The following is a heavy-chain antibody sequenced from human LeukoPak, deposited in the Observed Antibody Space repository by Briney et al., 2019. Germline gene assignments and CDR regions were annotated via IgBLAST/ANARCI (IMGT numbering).Heavy chain of an antibody. D-gene: IGHD1-14*01. V-gene: IGHV3-30-3*02. J-gene: IGHJ4*02. CDR3: AKHNPPGGY. Sequence: PGRSLRLCCAASGFTFSSYAMHWVRQAPGKGLEWVAVISYDGSNKYYADSVKGRFTISRDNSKNTLYLQMNSLRAEDTAVYYCAKHNPPGGYWGQGTLVTVSS. CDR2: ISYDGSNK. CDR1: GFTFSSYA.